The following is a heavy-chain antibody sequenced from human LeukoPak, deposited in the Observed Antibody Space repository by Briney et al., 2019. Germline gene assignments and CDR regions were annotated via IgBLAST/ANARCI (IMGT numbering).Heavy chain of an antibody. Sequence: GGSLRLSCSGSAFTFGDYVLNWFRQAPGKELEWVGFIKNKAYGETTEYAASVKGRFSISRDDSKSTAYLQMNSLKIEDTAVYYCTRDTDYDFWSGYRYGMDVWGQGTTVTVSS. J-gene: IGHJ6*02. CDR3: TRDTDYDFWSGYRYGMDV. D-gene: IGHD3-3*01. CDR2: IKNKAYGETT. V-gene: IGHV3-49*03. CDR1: AFTFGDYV.